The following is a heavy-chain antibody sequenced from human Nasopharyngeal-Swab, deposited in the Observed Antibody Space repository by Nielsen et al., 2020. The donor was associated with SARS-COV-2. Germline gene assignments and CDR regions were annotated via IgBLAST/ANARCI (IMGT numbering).Heavy chain of an antibody. J-gene: IGHJ6*02. V-gene: IGHV3-30-3*01. CDR3: TTGTVHDYGDPQASHYYYYGMDV. D-gene: IGHD4-17*01. Sequence: VRQAPGKGLEWVAVISYDGSNKYYADSVKGRFTISRDNSKNTLYLQMNSLKTEDTAVYYCTTGTVHDYGDPQASHYYYYGMDVWGQGTTVTVSS. CDR2: ISYDGSNK.